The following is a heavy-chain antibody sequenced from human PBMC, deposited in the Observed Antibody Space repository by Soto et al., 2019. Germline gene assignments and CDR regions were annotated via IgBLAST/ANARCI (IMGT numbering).Heavy chain of an antibody. CDR3: ARDMSHDILTGYYWG. CDR2: ISSSSSYI. Sequence: GGSLRLSCAASGFTFSSYSMNWVRQAPGKGLEWVSSISSSSSYIYYADSVKGRFTISRDNAKNSLYLQMNSLRAEDTAVYYCARDMSHDILTGYYWGWGQGNLVTVSS. J-gene: IGHJ4*02. V-gene: IGHV3-21*01. D-gene: IGHD3-9*01. CDR1: GFTFSSYS.